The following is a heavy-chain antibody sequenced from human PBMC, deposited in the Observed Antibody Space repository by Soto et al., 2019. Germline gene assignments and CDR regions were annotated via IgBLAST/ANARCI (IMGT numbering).Heavy chain of an antibody. V-gene: IGHV3-74*01. CDR2: INSDGSST. CDR3: ARGDFTIFGVVTISNYYYYGMDV. D-gene: IGHD3-3*01. J-gene: IGHJ6*02. Sequence: GGSLRLSCAASGFTFSSYWMHWVRQAPGKGLVWVSRINSDGSSTSYADSVKGRFTISRDNAKNTLYLQMNSLRAEDTAVYYCARGDFTIFGVVTISNYYYYGMDVWGQGTTVTVSS. CDR1: GFTFSSYW.